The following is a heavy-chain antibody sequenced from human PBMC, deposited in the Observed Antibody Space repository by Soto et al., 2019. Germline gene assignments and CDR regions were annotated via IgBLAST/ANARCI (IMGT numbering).Heavy chain of an antibody. CDR2: MFSRGSA. D-gene: IGHD6-25*01. CDR3: ARHHPRNVAAVDIPFDF. CDR1: GDSIGSYH. V-gene: IGHV4-59*01. Sequence: SETLSLTCTVSGDSIGSYHWSWVRQPPGKGLEWIGFMFSRGSANYNPSLKSRVTISVDTSKSQFSLKLTSVTAADTAIYYCARHHPRNVAAVDIPFDFWGKGTLVTVSS. J-gene: IGHJ4*02.